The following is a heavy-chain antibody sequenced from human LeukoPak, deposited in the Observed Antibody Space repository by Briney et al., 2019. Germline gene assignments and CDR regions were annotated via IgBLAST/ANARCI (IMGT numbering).Heavy chain of an antibody. V-gene: IGHV1-2*02. Sequence: VSVKVSCKASGYTFIGYYLHWVRQAPGQGLEWMGWINPHNGDTNYAQKFQGRVTMTRDTSITTAYMELSRLKSDDTAVYYCANVRDFVVGGGPYYFDYWGQGTLVTVSS. J-gene: IGHJ4*02. D-gene: IGHD3-16*01. CDR2: INPHNGDT. CDR1: GYTFIGYY. CDR3: ANVRDFVVGGGPYYFDY.